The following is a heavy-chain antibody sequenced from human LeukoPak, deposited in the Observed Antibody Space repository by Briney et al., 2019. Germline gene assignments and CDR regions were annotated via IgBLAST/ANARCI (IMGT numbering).Heavy chain of an antibody. V-gene: IGHV4-34*01. D-gene: IGHD3-3*01. CDR2: INHSGST. J-gene: IGHJ4*02. Sequence: PSETLSLTCAVYGGSFSGYYWSWIRQPPGKGLEWIGEINHSGSTYYNPSLKSRVTISVDTSKNQFSLRLSSVTAADTAVYYCARRAPRYYDRPFDYWGQGTLVTVSS. CDR3: ARRAPRYYDRPFDY. CDR1: GGSFSGYY.